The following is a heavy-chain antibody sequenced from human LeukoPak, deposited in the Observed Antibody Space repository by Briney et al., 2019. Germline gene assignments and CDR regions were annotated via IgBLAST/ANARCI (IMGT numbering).Heavy chain of an antibody. V-gene: IGHV3-30*04. CDR2: ISYDGSNK. CDR3: AKGLDYDSSGFDY. D-gene: IGHD3-22*01. J-gene: IGHJ4*02. Sequence: PGGSLRLSCAASGFTFSSYAMHWVRQAPGKGLEWVAVISYDGSNKYYADSVKGRFTISRDNSKNTLYLQMNSLRAEDTAVYYCAKGLDYDSSGFDYWGQGTLVTVSS. CDR1: GFTFSSYA.